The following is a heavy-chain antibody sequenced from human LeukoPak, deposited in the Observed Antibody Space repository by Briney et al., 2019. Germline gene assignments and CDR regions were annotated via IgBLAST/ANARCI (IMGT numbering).Heavy chain of an antibody. D-gene: IGHD6-13*01. CDR3: ARDLYPLEGSSWSTDYYYGMDV. CDR2: ISSSGSAV. Sequence: GGSLRLSCAASGFTFSDYYMTWIRQAPGKGLEWVSYISSSGSAVYYADSVKGRFTISRDNTKKSLYLQMNSLRAEDTAVYYCARDLYPLEGSSWSTDYYYGMDVWGQGTTVTVSS. J-gene: IGHJ6*02. V-gene: IGHV3-11*01. CDR1: GFTFSDYY.